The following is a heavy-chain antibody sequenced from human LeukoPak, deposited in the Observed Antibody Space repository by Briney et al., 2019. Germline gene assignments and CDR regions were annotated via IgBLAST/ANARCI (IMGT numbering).Heavy chain of an antibody. CDR1: GGSISSGNYF. CDR2: IYTSGST. CDR3: ASSVGWSYF. J-gene: IGHJ4*02. D-gene: IGHD1-26*01. V-gene: IGHV4-61*02. Sequence: SQTLSLTCTVSGGSISSGNYFWSWIRQPAGKGLEWIGRIYTSGSTNYNPSLGSRVTISVDTSKNQFSLNLRSVTAADTAVYYCASSVGWSYFWGQGALVIVSS.